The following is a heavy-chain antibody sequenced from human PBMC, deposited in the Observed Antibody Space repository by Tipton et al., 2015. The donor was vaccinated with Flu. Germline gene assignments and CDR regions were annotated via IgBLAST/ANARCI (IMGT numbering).Heavy chain of an antibody. CDR3: ARHPTYYSDSSGAFDI. D-gene: IGHD3-22*01. V-gene: IGHV4-59*08. J-gene: IGHJ3*02. Sequence: TLSLTCTVSGGSISSYYWSWIRQPPGKGLEWIGTIYHSGSTYFNPSLKSRVTISLDTSKNQFSLKLSSVTAADTAVYYCARHPTYYSDSSGAFDIWGPGTMVTVSS. CDR1: GGSISSYY. CDR2: IYHSGST.